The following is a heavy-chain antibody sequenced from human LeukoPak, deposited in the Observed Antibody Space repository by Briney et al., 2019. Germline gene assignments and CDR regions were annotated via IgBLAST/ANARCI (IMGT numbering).Heavy chain of an antibody. Sequence: PGGSLRLSCAASGFTFRRYEMNWVRQAPGKGLEWVSYIASSGSTIYYADSVKGRFTISRDNAKNSLYLQMNSLRAEDTAVYYCARESRDGYNYVDYWGQGTLVTVSS. D-gene: IGHD5-24*01. CDR3: ARESRDGYNYVDY. CDR2: IASSGSTI. V-gene: IGHV3-48*03. CDR1: GFTFRRYE. J-gene: IGHJ4*02.